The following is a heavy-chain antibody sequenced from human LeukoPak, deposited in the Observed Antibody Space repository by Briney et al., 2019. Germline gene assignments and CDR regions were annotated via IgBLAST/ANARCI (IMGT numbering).Heavy chain of an antibody. J-gene: IGHJ6*03. V-gene: IGHV1-8*01. CDR1: GYTFTSYD. CDR3: ARRGPDNYYYYYMDV. Sequence: ASVKVSCKASGYTFTSYDINWVRQATGQGLEWMGWMNPNSGNTGYAQKFQGRVTMTRNTSISTAYMELSSLRSEDTAVYFCARRGPDNYYYYYMDVWGKGTTVTVSS. CDR2: MNPNSGNT.